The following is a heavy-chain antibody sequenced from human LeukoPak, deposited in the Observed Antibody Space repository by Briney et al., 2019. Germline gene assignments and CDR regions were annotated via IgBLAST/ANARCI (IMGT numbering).Heavy chain of an antibody. D-gene: IGHD3-16*01. Sequence: ASVKVSCKASGYTFTSFGINWVRQATGQGLEWMGWMNPNTGNTGYAQKFQGRVTKTRDTSISTAYMELSSLRSDDTAVYYCARMDGRARLNWFDPWGQGTLVTVSS. CDR1: GYTFTSFG. J-gene: IGHJ5*02. CDR2: MNPNTGNT. V-gene: IGHV1-8*01. CDR3: ARMDGRARLNWFDP.